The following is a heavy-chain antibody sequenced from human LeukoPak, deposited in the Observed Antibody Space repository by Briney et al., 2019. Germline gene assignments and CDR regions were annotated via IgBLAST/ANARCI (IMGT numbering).Heavy chain of an antibody. D-gene: IGHD3-22*01. CDR3: ARDPYYYDSRGYYNGNAFDI. CDR1: GGSISSSSYY. Sequence: SETLSLTCTVSGGSISSSSYYWGWIRQPPGKGLEWIGSIYYSGSTYYNPSLKSRVTISVDTSKNQFSLKLSSVTAADTAVYYCARDPYYYDSRGYYNGNAFDIWGQGTMVTVSS. J-gene: IGHJ3*02. V-gene: IGHV4-39*07. CDR2: IYYSGST.